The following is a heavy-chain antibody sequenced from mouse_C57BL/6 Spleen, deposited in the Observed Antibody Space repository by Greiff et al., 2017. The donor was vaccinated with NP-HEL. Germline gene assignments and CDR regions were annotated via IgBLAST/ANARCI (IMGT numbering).Heavy chain of an antibody. CDR3: ARLGPDWYFDV. CDR2: ISYDGSN. Sequence: EVKLEESGPGLVKPSQSLSLTCSVTGYSITSGYYWNWIRQFPGNKLEWMGYISYDGSNNYNPSLKNRISITRDTSKNQFFLKLNSVTTEDTATYYCARLGPDWYFDVWGTGTTVTVSS. V-gene: IGHV3-6*01. CDR1: GYSITSGYY. J-gene: IGHJ1*03. D-gene: IGHD4-1*01.